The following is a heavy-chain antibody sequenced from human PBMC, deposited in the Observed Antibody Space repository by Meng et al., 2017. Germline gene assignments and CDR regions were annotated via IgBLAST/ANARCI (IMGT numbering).Heavy chain of an antibody. D-gene: IGHD4-17*01. Sequence: QGPLLEAGPGVGGPSGTLSPTCTACGGSGGSGNYYWSWIRQPPGKGLEWIGYIVYSGSTTYNPSLKTRVTISVDTSKNQFSLKLTSVTAADTAVYFCARDVGGDYETLFDYWGQGTLVTVSS. CDR2: IVYSGST. J-gene: IGHJ4*02. CDR3: ARDVGGDYETLFDY. CDR1: GGSGGSGNYY. V-gene: IGHV4-61*01.